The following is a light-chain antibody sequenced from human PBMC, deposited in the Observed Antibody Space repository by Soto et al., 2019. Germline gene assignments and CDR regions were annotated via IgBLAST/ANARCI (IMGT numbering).Light chain of an antibody. J-gene: IGKJ2*01. CDR1: QNINSN. Sequence: EIVLTQSPASLSASPGESASLSCRASQNINSNFAWYQQRPGQAPRLLILRASIRASGIPARFSGSGSGTEFTLTVSGLESEDFAVYYCQQYEESPPYSFGQGTKVEIK. CDR3: QQYEESPPYS. CDR2: RAS. V-gene: IGKV3-15*01.